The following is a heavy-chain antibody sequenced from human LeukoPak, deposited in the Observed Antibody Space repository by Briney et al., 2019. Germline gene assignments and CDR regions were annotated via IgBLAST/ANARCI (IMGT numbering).Heavy chain of an antibody. J-gene: IGHJ4*02. Sequence: SVKVSCKASGGTFSSYAISWVRQAPGQGLEWMGRIIPILGRANYAQKFQGRVTITADKSTSTAYMELSSLTSEDTAVYYCARDTYHSSGYLGDYWGQGTLVTVSS. V-gene: IGHV1-69*04. CDR1: GGTFSSYA. D-gene: IGHD3-22*01. CDR3: ARDTYHSSGYLGDY. CDR2: IIPILGRA.